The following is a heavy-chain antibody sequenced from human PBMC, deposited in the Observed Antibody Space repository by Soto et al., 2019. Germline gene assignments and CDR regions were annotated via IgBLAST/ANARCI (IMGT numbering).Heavy chain of an antibody. CDR3: ARDRSTYGGGGTGEVKENWFDP. CDR1: GGSISRYY. V-gene: IGHV4-59*01. J-gene: IGHJ5*02. CDR2: AYYSGDT. D-gene: IGHD2-8*01. Sequence: LSLTCSVSGGSISRYYWSWIRQPPGKGLEWIGYAYYSGDTGYNPSLKSRVTMAVDTSKNQVSLKLGSVTAADTAVYYCARDRSTYGGGGTGEVKENWFDPWGQGALVTVSS.